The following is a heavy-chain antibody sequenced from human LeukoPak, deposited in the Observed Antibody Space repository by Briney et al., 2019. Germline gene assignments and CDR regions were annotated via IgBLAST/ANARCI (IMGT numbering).Heavy chain of an antibody. CDR1: GGSISSYY. D-gene: IGHD4-17*01. CDR3: AATTVTTFGVGSEFDY. CDR2: IYYSGST. J-gene: IGHJ4*02. V-gene: IGHV4-59*01. Sequence: PSETLSLTCTVSGGSISSYYWSWIRQPPGKGLEWIGYIYYSGSTSYNPSLKSRVTISVDTSKNQFSLKLSSVTAADTAVYYCAATTVTTFGVGSEFDYWGQGTLVTVSS.